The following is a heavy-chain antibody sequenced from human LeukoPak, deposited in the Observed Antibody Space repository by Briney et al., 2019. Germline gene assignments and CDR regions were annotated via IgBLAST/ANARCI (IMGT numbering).Heavy chain of an antibody. V-gene: IGHV4-34*01. D-gene: IGHD3-10*01. CDR2: INHSGST. CDR1: GGSISSYY. J-gene: IGHJ4*02. Sequence: SETLSLTCTVSGGSISSYYWSWIRQPPGKGLEWIGEINHSGSTNYNPSLESRVTISVDTSKNQFSLKLSSVTAADTAAYYCARRRQRAGPSFDYWGQGTLVTVSS. CDR3: ARRRQRAGPSFDY.